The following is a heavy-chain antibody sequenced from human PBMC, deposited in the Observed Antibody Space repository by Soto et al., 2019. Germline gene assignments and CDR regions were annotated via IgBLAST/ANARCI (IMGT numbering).Heavy chain of an antibody. CDR3: ARISSSGREHFDY. Sequence: QVTLKESGPVLVKPTETLTLTCTVSGFSLSNARMGVSWIRQPPGKALEWLAHIFSNDEKSYSTSLKSRLTISKDTSKSQVVLTMTNVDPVDTATYYCARISSSGREHFDYWGQGTLVTVSS. CDR2: IFSNDEK. D-gene: IGHD6-19*01. J-gene: IGHJ4*02. CDR1: GFSLSNARMG. V-gene: IGHV2-26*01.